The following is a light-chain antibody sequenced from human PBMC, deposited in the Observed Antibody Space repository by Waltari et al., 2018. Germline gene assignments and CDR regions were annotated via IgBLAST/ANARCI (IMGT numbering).Light chain of an antibody. J-gene: IGLJ3*02. CDR3: SSYTSSSTWV. Sequence: QSALTQPASVSGSPGQSITISCTGTSSDVGGYNYVSWYQQHPGKAPKLMIYEVSNRTSGGSSRVAGSKSGNTTSRTISGLQAEDEADYYCSSYTSSSTWVFGGGTKLTVL. V-gene: IGLV2-14*01. CDR1: SSDVGGYNY. CDR2: EVS.